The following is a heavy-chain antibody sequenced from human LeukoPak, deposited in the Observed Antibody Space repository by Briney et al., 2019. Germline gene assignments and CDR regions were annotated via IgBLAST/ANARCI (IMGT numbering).Heavy chain of an antibody. CDR3: ARGANWGSPDY. Sequence: SETLSLTCTVSGGSISSYCWSWIRQPPGKGLEWIGNIYYSGSTNYNASLKSRVTFSVDTSKNQFSLKLSSVAAADTAVYYCARGANWGSPDYWGQGTLVTVSS. D-gene: IGHD7-27*01. CDR2: IYYSGST. CDR1: GGSISSYC. J-gene: IGHJ4*02. V-gene: IGHV4-59*01.